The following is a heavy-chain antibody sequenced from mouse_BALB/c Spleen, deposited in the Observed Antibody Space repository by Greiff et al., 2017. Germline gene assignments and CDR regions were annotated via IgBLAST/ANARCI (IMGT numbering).Heavy chain of an antibody. CDR2: IRLKSNNYAT. Sequence: EVHLVESGGGLVQPGGSMKLSCVASGFTFSNYWMNWVRQSPEKGLEWVAEIRLKSNNYATHYAESVKGRFTISRDDSKSSVYLQMNNLRAEDTGIYYCTREDRFDYWGQGTTLTVSS. CDR1: GFTFSNYW. V-gene: IGHV6-6*02. D-gene: IGHD2-14*01. CDR3: TREDRFDY. J-gene: IGHJ2*01.